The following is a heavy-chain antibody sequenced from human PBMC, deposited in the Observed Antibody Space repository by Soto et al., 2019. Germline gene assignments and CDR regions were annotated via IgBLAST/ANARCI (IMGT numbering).Heavy chain of an antibody. J-gene: IGHJ4*02. Sequence: QVQLVQSGAEVKKPGASVKVSCKASGYSFTNYYIHWVRQAPGQGLEWMGIINPSGGSTSYAQKFQGRVTVTRDTSTTTVSMELSSLRSEDTAMYYCARAMEYSSSSGFWGQGTLVTVSS. D-gene: IGHD6-6*01. CDR1: GYSFTNYY. V-gene: IGHV1-46*01. CDR2: INPSGGST. CDR3: ARAMEYSSSSGF.